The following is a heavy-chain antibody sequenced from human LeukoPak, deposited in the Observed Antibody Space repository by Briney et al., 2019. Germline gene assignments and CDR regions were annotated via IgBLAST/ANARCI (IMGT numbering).Heavy chain of an antibody. V-gene: IGHV1-69*04. CDR2: TIPILGIA. D-gene: IGHD1-14*01. Sequence: ASVKVSCKASGGTFSSYAISWVRQAPGQGLEWMGRTIPILGIANYAQKFQGRVTITADKSTSTAYMELSSLRSEDTAVYYCAREVGTDPGDSDYWGQGTLVTVSS. CDR1: GGTFSSYA. CDR3: AREVGTDPGDSDY. J-gene: IGHJ4*02.